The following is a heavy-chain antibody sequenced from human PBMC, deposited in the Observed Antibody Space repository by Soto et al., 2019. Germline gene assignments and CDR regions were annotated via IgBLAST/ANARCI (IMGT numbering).Heavy chain of an antibody. CDR3: ARASRRSYDSSGYPYYFDY. D-gene: IGHD3-22*01. J-gene: IGHJ4*02. Sequence: SETLSLTCAVSGGSISSSNWWSWVRQPPGKGLEWIGEIYHSGSTNYNPSLKSRVTISVDKSKNQFSLKLSSVTAADTAVYYCARASRRSYDSSGYPYYFDYWGQGTLVTVSS. CDR1: GGSISSSNW. V-gene: IGHV4-4*02. CDR2: IYHSGST.